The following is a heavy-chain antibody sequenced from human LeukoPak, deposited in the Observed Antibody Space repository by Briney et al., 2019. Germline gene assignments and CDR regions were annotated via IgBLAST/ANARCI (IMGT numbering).Heavy chain of an antibody. CDR3: WTYCYDSSGYYSDY. J-gene: IGHJ4*02. CDR1: GGTFSSYT. CDR2: IIPILGIA. Sequence: VKVSCKASGGTFSSYTISWVRQAPGQGLEWMGRIIPILGIANYAQKFQGRVTITADKSTSTAYMELSSLRSEDTAVYYCWTYCYDSSGYYSDYWGQGTLVTVSS. D-gene: IGHD3-22*01. V-gene: IGHV1-69*02.